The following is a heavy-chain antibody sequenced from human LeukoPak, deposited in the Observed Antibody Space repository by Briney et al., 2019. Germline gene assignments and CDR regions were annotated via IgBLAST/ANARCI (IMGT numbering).Heavy chain of an antibody. D-gene: IGHD4-17*01. CDR3: ASTAIYGDSAFDY. V-gene: IGHV1-46*01. J-gene: IGHJ4*02. Sequence: GASVKVSCKASGYTFTSYYMHWVRQAPGQGLEWMGTINPSGGSTSYAQKFQGRVTMTRDTSISTAYMELSRLRSDDTAVYYCASTAIYGDSAFDYWGQGTLVTVSS. CDR2: INPSGGST. CDR1: GYTFTSYY.